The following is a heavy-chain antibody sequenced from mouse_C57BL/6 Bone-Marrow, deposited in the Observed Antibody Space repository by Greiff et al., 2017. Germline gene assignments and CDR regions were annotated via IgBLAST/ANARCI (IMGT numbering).Heavy chain of an antibody. J-gene: IGHJ2*01. CDR1: GFTFSSYG. D-gene: IGHD2-3*01. V-gene: IGHV5-6*01. CDR3: ARHAYDGYLYYFDY. CDR2: ISSGGSYT. Sequence: DVHLVESGGDLVKPGGSLKLSCAASGFTFSSYGMSWVRQTPDKRLEWVATISSGGSYTYYPDSVKGRFTISRDNAKNTLYLQMSSLKSEDTAMYYCARHAYDGYLYYFDYWGQGTTLTVSS.